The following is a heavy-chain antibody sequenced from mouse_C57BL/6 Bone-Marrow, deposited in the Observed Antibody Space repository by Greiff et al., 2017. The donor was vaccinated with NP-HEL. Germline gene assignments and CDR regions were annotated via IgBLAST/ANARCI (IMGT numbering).Heavy chain of an antibody. J-gene: IGHJ1*03. Sequence: QVQLQQSGAELVKPGASVKMSCKASGYTFTTYPIEWMKQNPGKSLEWIGNFHPYNDDTKYNEKFKGKATLTVEKSSSTAYLELSRLTSDDSAVYYCARGYYDSSPYWDFDVWGTGTTVTVSS. D-gene: IGHD1-1*01. CDR3: ARGYYDSSPYWDFDV. V-gene: IGHV1-47*01. CDR2: FHPYNDDT. CDR1: GYTFTTYP.